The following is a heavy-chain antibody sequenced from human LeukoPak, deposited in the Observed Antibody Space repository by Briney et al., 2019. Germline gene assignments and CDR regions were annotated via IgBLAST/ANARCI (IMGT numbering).Heavy chain of an antibody. J-gene: IGHJ4*02. V-gene: IGHV4-34*01. D-gene: IGHD6-6*01. CDR2: INHSGST. Sequence: SETLSLTCAVYGGSFSGYYWSWIRQPPGKGLEWIGEINHSGSTNYNPSLKSRVTISVDTSKNQFSLKLSSVTAADTAVYYCARRSPKRGYSSSSEDYWGQGTLVTVSS. CDR3: ARRSPKRGYSSSSEDY. CDR1: GGSFSGYY.